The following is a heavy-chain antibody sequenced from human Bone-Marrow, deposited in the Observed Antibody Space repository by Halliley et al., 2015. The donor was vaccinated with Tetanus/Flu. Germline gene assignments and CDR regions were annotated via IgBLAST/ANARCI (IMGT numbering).Heavy chain of an antibody. CDR3: ARRGGGEQLVGASYYHYGLDV. CDR2: LHYRGGT. Sequence: LRLSCSVSGASISSGSPYWGWIRQPPGKGLEWIGSLHYRGGTYYKSSLKSRVTISVDTSKNQFSLRLTSVTAADTAVYFCARRGGGEQLVGASYYHYGLDVWGQGTTVTVSS. J-gene: IGHJ6*02. D-gene: IGHD6-6*01. V-gene: IGHV4-39*01. CDR1: GASISSGSPY.